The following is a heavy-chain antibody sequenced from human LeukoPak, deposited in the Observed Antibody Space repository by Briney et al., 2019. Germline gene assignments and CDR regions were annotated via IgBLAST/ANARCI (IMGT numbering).Heavy chain of an antibody. CDR2: ISGSGGST. J-gene: IGHJ4*02. CDR3: AKDGSGSYYNVYYFDY. Sequence: PGGSLRLSCAASGFTFSSYAMSWVRQAPGKGLEWVSAISGSGGSTYYADSVKGRFTISRDNSKNTLYLQMNSLRAEDTAVYYCAKDGSGSYYNVYYFDYWGQGTLVTVSS. D-gene: IGHD3-10*01. V-gene: IGHV3-23*01. CDR1: GFTFSSYA.